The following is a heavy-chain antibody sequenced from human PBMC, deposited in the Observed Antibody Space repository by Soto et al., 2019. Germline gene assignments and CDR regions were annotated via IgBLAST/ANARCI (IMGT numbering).Heavy chain of an antibody. J-gene: IGHJ5*01. Sequence: SETLSLTCGVSGLSVTSNNYWDWIRQSPGKGLEWIGSRSHSGNTYYNPSLNSRVTISVDTSKNQFSLRLTSVTAADTAIYYCTRDLNIMWFFSWGQGTLVTVSS. CDR3: TRDLNIMWFFS. V-gene: IGHV4-38-2*02. CDR2: RSHSGNT. CDR1: GLSVTSNNY.